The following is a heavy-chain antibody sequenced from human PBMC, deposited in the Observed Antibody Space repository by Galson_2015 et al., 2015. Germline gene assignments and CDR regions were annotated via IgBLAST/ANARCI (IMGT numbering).Heavy chain of an antibody. D-gene: IGHD3-9*01. J-gene: IGHJ4*02. V-gene: IGHV4-59*01. Sequence: SEPLSLTCTVSGVSISRYYWTWIRQSPGGGLKWIGYIYSTGTTNYNPSFNSRVTMSLDTSKNQFSLTLNSVTAADTAVYYCARLMPEYYDTLTGYFEYWGQGNLVTVSS. CDR3: ARLMPEYYDTLTGYFEY. CDR2: IYSTGTT. CDR1: GVSISRYY.